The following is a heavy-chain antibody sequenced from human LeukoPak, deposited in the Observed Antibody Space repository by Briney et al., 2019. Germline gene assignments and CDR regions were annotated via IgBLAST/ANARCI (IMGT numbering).Heavy chain of an antibody. D-gene: IGHD3-16*01. CDR3: GRAFPPLRTSSAGDL. V-gene: IGHV3-7*01. CDR2: IKQDGSEK. J-gene: IGHJ1*01. Sequence: GGSLRLSCAASGFTFSSYWMSWVRQAPGKGLEWVANIKQDGSEKYYVDSVKGLFTISRDNAKNSLYLQLDSLGVEDTAVYYCGRAFPPLRTSSAGDLWGQGTLVTVSS. CDR1: GFTFSSYW.